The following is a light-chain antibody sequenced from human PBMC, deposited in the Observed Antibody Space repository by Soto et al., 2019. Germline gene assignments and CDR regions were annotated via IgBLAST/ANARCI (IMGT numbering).Light chain of an antibody. V-gene: IGKV3-15*01. CDR3: QQYNNWPPWT. J-gene: IGKJ1*01. CDR2: GAS. Sequence: IVRRQSPATLSVSPGERATLSCRASQSVSSNLAWYQQKPGQAPRLLIYGASTRATGIPARFSGSGSGTEFTLTISSLQSEDFAVYYCQQYNNWPPWTFGQGTKVDIK. CDR1: QSVSSN.